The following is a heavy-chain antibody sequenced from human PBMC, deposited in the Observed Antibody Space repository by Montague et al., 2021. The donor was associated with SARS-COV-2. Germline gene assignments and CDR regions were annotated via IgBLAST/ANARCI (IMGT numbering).Heavy chain of an antibody. CDR2: VIDSGST. Sequence: SETLSLTCAVYGGSFSGYYWSWIRHPPGKGLVWIGEVIDSGSTTNIPSLKSRVAISVDTSKNQFSLKLRSVTAADTAVYFCARGAVTGGNYEFWRGYWTCPLDYWGQGTLVTVSS. D-gene: IGHD3-3*01. J-gene: IGHJ4*02. V-gene: IGHV4-34*01. CDR1: GGSFSGYY. CDR3: ARGAVTGGNYEFWRGYWTCPLDY.